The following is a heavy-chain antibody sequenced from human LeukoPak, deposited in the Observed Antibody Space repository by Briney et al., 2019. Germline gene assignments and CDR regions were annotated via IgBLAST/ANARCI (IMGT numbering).Heavy chain of an antibody. V-gene: IGHV3-23*01. J-gene: IGHJ4*02. D-gene: IGHD2-15*01. CDR1: GFTFSNYA. CDR3: TTERPSLGGDYFDY. CDR2: SGRHT. Sequence: GGSLRLSCAASGFTFSNYAMSWSRHAPGQGLEWVSSSGRHTHYADSVKGRFTISRVNSKNTLYLQMNSLRVEDTAIYYCTTERPSLGGDYFDYWGQGILVSVS.